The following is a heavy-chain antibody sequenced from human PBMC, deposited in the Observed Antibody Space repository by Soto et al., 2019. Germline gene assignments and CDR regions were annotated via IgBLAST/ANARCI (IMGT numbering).Heavy chain of an antibody. J-gene: IGHJ4*02. CDR3: ARAKVLRGVPTIDY. Sequence: SETLSLTCTVSGGPMNNFYWTWVRQSPEKTLEWIGNLLSSGSTNYNPSLKSPVTISGDMSKKQFSLKLTSVTAADTAVYYCARAKVLRGVPTIDYWGQGLLVPVSS. CDR1: GGPMNNFY. D-gene: IGHD3-10*01. V-gene: IGHV4-59*01. CDR2: LLSSGST.